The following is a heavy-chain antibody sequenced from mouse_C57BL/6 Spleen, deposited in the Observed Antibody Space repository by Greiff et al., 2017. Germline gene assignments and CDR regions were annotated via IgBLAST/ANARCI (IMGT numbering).Heavy chain of an antibody. V-gene: IGHV6-6*01. J-gene: IGHJ1*03. CDR3: TAMVTTSWYFDV. CDR1: GFTFSDAW. Sequence: EVQVVESGGGLVQPGGSMKLSCAASGFTFSDAWMDWVRQSPEKGLEWVAEIRNKANNHATYYAESVKGRFTISRDDSKSSVYLQMNSLRAEDTGIYYCTAMVTTSWYFDVWGTGTTVTVSS. CDR2: IRNKANNHAT. D-gene: IGHD2-2*01.